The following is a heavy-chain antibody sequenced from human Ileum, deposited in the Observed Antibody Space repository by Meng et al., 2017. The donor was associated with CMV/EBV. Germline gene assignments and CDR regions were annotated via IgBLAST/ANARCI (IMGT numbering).Heavy chain of an antibody. CDR3: TRGYSGINIYAFDI. CDR2: SGNKASSYIT. CDR1: FILSDNY. V-gene: IGHV3-72*01. J-gene: IGHJ3*02. Sequence: FILSDNYIDWVRQAPGKGLEWVGRSGNKASSYITEYAASVNGRFTFSRDDSENSLYLQMNSLKSEDTAVYYCTRGYSGINIYAFDIWGQGTMVTVSS. D-gene: IGHD1-26*01.